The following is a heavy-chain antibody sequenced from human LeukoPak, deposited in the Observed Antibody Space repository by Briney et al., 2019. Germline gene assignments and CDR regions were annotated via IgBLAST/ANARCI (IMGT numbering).Heavy chain of an antibody. V-gene: IGHV3-64*01. D-gene: IGHD3-3*01. CDR3: ARDGSSPYYDFPLGYYYMDV. Sequence: PGGSLRLSCAASGFTFSSYAMHWVRQAPGKGLEYVSAISSNGGSTYYANSVKGRFTISRDNSKNTLYLQMGSLRAEDMAVYYCARDGSSPYYDFPLGYYYMDVWGKGTTVTVSS. CDR1: GFTFSSYA. J-gene: IGHJ6*03. CDR2: ISSNGGST.